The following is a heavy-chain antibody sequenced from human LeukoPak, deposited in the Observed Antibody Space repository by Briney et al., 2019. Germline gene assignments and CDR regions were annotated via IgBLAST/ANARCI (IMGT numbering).Heavy chain of an antibody. D-gene: IGHD6-13*01. J-gene: IGHJ5*02. Sequence: GESLRLSCAASGFTFSSYSMNWVRQAPEKGLEWVSSISSSSSYIYYADSVKGRFTISRDNAKNSLYLQMNSLRAEDTAVYYCARDRPAAGANWFDPWGQGTLVTVSS. CDR3: ARDRPAAGANWFDP. CDR1: GFTFSSYS. CDR2: ISSSSSYI. V-gene: IGHV3-21*01.